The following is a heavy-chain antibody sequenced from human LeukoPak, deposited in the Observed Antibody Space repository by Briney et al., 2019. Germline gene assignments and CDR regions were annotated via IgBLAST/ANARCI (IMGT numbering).Heavy chain of an antibody. CDR2: ISTSGST. Sequence: PSETLSLTCTVSGGFISSGSYYWTWIRPPAGEGLEWIGRISTSGSTNYNPSIKSRVTISLDTSKNQFSLNLRSVTAADTAVYYCARGKRFGELYYFDYWGQGTLVTVSS. CDR3: ARGKRFGELYYFDY. CDR1: GGFISSGSYY. D-gene: IGHD3-10*01. J-gene: IGHJ4*02. V-gene: IGHV4-61*02.